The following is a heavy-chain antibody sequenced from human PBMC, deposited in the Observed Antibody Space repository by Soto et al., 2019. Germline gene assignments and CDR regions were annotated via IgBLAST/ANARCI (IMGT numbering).Heavy chain of an antibody. V-gene: IGHV4-39*01. CDR3: ARLGGYCSSTSCYGYYGMDV. Sequence: QLQLQESGPGLVKPSETLSLTCSVSGGSLSSGPYSWGWIRQPPGKGLEWIGTFYYSGSTHYNPSLESRVPIAVDTSETQFSLKVTSVTAADTAMYYCARLGGYCSSTSCYGYYGMDVWGQGTTVTVSS. D-gene: IGHD2-2*01. CDR1: GGSLSSGPYS. CDR2: FYYSGST. J-gene: IGHJ6*02.